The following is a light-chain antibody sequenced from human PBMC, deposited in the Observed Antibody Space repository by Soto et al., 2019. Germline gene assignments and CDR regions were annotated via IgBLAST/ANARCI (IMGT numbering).Light chain of an antibody. CDR1: QSVSSN. CDR3: QQDNDCPRWYN. J-gene: IGKJ2*01. V-gene: IGKV3-15*01. Sequence: EIVMTQSPATLSVSPGERATLSCRASQSVSSNLAWYQQKPGQAPRLLFYGASTRATGIPVRFSASGSGTEFALTISSLQSEDFAVYYCQQDNDCPRWYNFGQGTKLEIK. CDR2: GAS.